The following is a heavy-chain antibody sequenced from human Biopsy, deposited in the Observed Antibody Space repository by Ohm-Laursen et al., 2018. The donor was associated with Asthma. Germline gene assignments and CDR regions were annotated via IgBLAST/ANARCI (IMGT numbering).Heavy chain of an antibody. CDR1: GYTFNSAG. CDR2: ISVYNGNT. D-gene: IGHD3-10*01. J-gene: IGHJ6*02. Sequence: ASVKVSCKTSGYTFNSAGIAWVRQAPGQGLEWMGLISVYNGNTKVAQKLQDRVTMITDTSTSTAYMELRSLRSDDTAVYFCARAVDYSHYYGIDVWGQGTTVTVS. CDR3: ARAVDYSHYYGIDV. V-gene: IGHV1-18*01.